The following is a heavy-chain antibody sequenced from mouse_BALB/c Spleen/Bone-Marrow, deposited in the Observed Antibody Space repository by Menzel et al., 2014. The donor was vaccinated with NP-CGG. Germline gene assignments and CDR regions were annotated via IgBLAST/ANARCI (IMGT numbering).Heavy chain of an antibody. J-gene: IGHJ2*01. CDR2: IYPSDNYT. V-gene: IGHV1-69*02. CDR3: TRTYEYFDY. Sequence: QVQLQQPGAELVRPGASVKLSCKTSGYTFTSHWINWVKQRPGQGLEWIGNIYPSDNYTNYNQKFKDKATLTVDISSTTAYMQLSSPTSEDSAVYYCTRTYEYFDYWGQGTTLTVSS. D-gene: IGHD2-3*01. CDR1: GYTFTSHW.